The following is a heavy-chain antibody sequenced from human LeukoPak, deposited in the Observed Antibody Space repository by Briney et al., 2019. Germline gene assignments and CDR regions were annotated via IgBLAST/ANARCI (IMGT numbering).Heavy chain of an antibody. CDR2: IYHSGST. CDR3: ATVYSYDSSAYYRLDY. D-gene: IGHD3-22*01. Sequence: PSETLSLTCTVSGYSISSGYYWGWIRQPPGKGLEWIGSIYHSGSTCYNPSLKSRVTISVDTSKNQFSLKLSSVTAADTAVYYCATVYSYDSSAYYRLDYWGQGTLVTVSS. V-gene: IGHV4-38-2*02. CDR1: GYSISSGYY. J-gene: IGHJ4*02.